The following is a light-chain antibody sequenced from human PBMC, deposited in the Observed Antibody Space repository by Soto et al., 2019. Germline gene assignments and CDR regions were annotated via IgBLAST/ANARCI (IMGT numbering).Light chain of an antibody. CDR3: QQYNSYSRT. J-gene: IGKJ1*01. CDR1: QSISSW. CDR2: DAS. Sequence: DIQITQSPSTLSASVGDRVTITCRASQSISSWLAWYRQTPGKAPKLLIYDASSLESGVPSRFTGSGAGTECTLAISSLQPDDFSTNYCQQYNSYSRTFGQGTKVDIK. V-gene: IGKV1-5*01.